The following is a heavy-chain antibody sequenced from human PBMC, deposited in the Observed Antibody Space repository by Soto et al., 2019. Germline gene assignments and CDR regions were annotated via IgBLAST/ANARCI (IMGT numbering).Heavy chain of an antibody. J-gene: IGHJ6*02. CDR3: ARGPRGYSYGYYYYGMDV. D-gene: IGHD5-18*01. V-gene: IGHV4-34*01. CDR2: INHSGST. CDR1: GGSFSGYY. Sequence: PSETLSLTCAVYGGSFSGYYWSWIRQPPGKGLEWIGEINHSGSTNYNPSLKSRVTISVDTSKNQLSLKLSSVTAADTAVYYCARGPRGYSYGYYYYGMDVWGQGTTVTVSS.